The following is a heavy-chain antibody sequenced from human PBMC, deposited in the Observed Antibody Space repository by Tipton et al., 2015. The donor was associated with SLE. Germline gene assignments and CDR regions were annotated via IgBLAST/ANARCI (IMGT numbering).Heavy chain of an antibody. CDR1: GYSFTSYW. J-gene: IGHJ4*02. D-gene: IGHD1-14*01. Sequence: QLVQSGAEVKKPGESLKTSCKGSGYSFTSYWISWVRQMPGKGLEWMGRIDPSDSYTNYSPSFQGHVTISADKSISTAYLQWSSLKASDTAMYYCARHTVLEPQLGFWGQGTLVTVSS. V-gene: IGHV5-10-1*01. CDR3: ARHTVLEPQLGF. CDR2: IDPSDSYT.